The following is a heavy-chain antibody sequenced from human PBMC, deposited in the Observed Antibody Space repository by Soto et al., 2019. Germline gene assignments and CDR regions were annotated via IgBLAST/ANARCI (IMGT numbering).Heavy chain of an antibody. CDR3: ARGPGIAARQYYYYYYMDV. V-gene: IGHV1-69*13. D-gene: IGHD6-6*01. J-gene: IGHJ6*03. CDR2: IIPIFGTA. CDR1: GGTFSSYA. Sequence: ASVNVSCKASGGTFSSYAISWVRQAPGQGLEWMGGIIPIFGTANYAQKFQGRVTITADESTSTAYMELSSLRSEDTAVYYCARGPGIAARQYYYYYYMDVWGKGTTVTVSS.